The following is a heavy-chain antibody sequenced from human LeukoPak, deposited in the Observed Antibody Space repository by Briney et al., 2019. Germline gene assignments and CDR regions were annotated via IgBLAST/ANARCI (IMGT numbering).Heavy chain of an antibody. CDR2: ISYDGSNK. Sequence: GGSLRLSCAASGFTFSSYAMHWVRQAPGKGLEWVAVISYDGSNKYYADSVKGRFTISRDNSKNTLYLQMNSLRAEDTAVYYCARGDGYDSSGYFSYWGQGTLVTVSS. D-gene: IGHD3-22*01. V-gene: IGHV3-30-3*01. J-gene: IGHJ4*02. CDR1: GFTFSSYA. CDR3: ARGDGYDSSGYFSY.